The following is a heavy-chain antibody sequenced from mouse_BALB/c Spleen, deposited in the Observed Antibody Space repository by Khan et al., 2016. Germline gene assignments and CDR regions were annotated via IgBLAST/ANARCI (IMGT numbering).Heavy chain of an antibody. CDR3: ATGITTVIATRSHY. Sequence: QIQLVQSGPELKKPGETVKISCKASGYTFTNFGINWVRQAPGKGLEWMDWINTNTGETTYADDFKGRFAFSLETSASTAYLQINNLKNEDTATYFGATGITTVIATRSHYWGQGTTLTVSS. CDR1: GYTFTNFG. J-gene: IGHJ2*01. CDR2: INTNTGET. D-gene: IGHD1-1*01. V-gene: IGHV9-3-1*01.